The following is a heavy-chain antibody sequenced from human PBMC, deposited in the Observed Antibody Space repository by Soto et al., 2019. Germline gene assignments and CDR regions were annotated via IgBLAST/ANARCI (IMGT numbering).Heavy chain of an antibody. D-gene: IGHD2-15*01. Sequence: GASVKVSCKASGYAFTSYVISWVLQAPGQGLEWMGWISAYNGNTNYAQKLQGRVTMTTDTSTSTAYMELRSLRSDDTAVYYCARDPNYCSGGSCYLTFDYWGQGTLVTVSS. V-gene: IGHV1-18*01. CDR3: ARDPNYCSGGSCYLTFDY. CDR2: ISAYNGNT. CDR1: GYAFTSYV. J-gene: IGHJ4*02.